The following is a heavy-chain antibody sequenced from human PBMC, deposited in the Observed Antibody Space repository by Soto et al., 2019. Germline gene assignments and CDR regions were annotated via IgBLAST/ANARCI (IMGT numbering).Heavy chain of an antibody. CDR2: ISGSGGST. CDR1: GFTFSSYA. CDR3: AKDQEEYQLLYIYNWFDP. D-gene: IGHD2-2*02. Sequence: GGSLRLSCAASGFTFSSYAMSWVRQAPGKGLEWVSAISGSGGSTYYADSVKGRFTISRDNSKNTLYLQMNSLRAEDTAVYYCAKDQEEYQLLYIYNWFDPWGQGTLVTVSS. J-gene: IGHJ5*02. V-gene: IGHV3-23*01.